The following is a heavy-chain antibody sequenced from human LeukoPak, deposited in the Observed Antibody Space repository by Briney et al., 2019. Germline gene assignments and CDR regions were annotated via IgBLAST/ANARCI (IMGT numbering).Heavy chain of an antibody. J-gene: IGHJ1*01. CDR2: VYNSGSD. D-gene: IGHD4-23*01. V-gene: IGHV4-30-4*01. Sequence: SETLSLTCAVFGVSIRSGESFSSWIRQPPGKGLEWIGYVYNSGSDPYNPSLESRIRISADTSRKHFSLKLTSVTAADTAVYNCARARPTVVTPEHFQFWGQGTLVTVSS. CDR3: ARARPTVVTPEHFQF. CDR1: GVSIRSGESF.